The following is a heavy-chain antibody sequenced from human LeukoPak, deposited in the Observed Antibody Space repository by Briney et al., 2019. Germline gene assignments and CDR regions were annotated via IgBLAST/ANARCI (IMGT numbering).Heavy chain of an antibody. J-gene: IGHJ4*02. V-gene: IGHV3-11*01. Sequence: GGSLRLSCAASGFTFSDYYMSWIRQAPGKGLEWVSYISSSGSTICYADSVKGRFTISRDNAKNSLYLQMNSLRAEDMAVYYCARASDIAARPVDYWGQGTLVTVSS. D-gene: IGHD6-6*01. CDR1: GFTFSDYY. CDR3: ARASDIAARPVDY. CDR2: ISSSGSTI.